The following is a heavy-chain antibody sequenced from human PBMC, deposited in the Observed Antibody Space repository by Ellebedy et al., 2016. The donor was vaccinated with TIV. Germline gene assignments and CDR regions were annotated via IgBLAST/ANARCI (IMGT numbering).Heavy chain of an antibody. CDR2: ISNTGSRT. V-gene: IGHV3-23*01. CDR1: GFTFSSYA. Sequence: GESLKISCAASGFTFSSYAMSWVRQAPGKGLEWVSTISNTGSRTYYADSVEGRFIISRDNSKNTLYLQMNSLRAEDTAVYYCARGFGYCSGGSCYSPMDVWGQGTTVTVSS. D-gene: IGHD2-15*01. J-gene: IGHJ6*02. CDR3: ARGFGYCSGGSCYSPMDV.